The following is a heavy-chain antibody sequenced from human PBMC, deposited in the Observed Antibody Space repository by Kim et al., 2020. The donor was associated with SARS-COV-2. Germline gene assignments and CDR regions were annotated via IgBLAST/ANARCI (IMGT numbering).Heavy chain of an antibody. CDR2: ISSSSSYI. D-gene: IGHD6-13*01. Sequence: GGSLRLSCAASGFTFSSYSMNWVRQAPGKGLEWVSSISSSSSYIYYADSVKGRFTISRDNAKNSLYLQMNSLRAEDTAVYYCARDVGGIAAAGTYGMDVWGQGTTVTVSS. J-gene: IGHJ6*02. V-gene: IGHV3-21*01. CDR3: ARDVGGIAAAGTYGMDV. CDR1: GFTFSSYS.